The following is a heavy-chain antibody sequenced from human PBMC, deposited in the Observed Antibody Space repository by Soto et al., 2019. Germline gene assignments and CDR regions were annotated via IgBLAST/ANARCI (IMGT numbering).Heavy chain of an antibody. D-gene: IGHD6-13*01. CDR3: ARVLGIAAAGQFDY. V-gene: IGHV6-1*01. CDR1: GDSVSSNSAA. J-gene: IGHJ4*02. CDR2: TYYRSKWYN. Sequence: SQTLSLTCAISGDSVSSNSAAWNWIRQSPSGGLEWLGRTYYRSKWYNDYAVSVKSRITINPDTSKNQFSLQLNSVTPEDTAVYYCARVLGIAAAGQFDYWGQGTLVTVSS.